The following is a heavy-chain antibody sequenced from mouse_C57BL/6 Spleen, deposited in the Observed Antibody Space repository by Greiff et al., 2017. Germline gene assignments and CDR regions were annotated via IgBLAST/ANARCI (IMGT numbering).Heavy chain of an antibody. CDR3: ARHCGDYAMDY. V-gene: IGHV2-6-1*01. D-gene: IGHD6-1*01. CDR1: GFSLPSYG. J-gene: IGHJ4*01. Sequence: QVQLKESGPGLVAPSQSLSITCTVSGFSLPSYGVHWVRQPPGKGLAWLVVIWSDGSTTSNSALKSRLIISKDNSKSQVFLKMNSLQTDDTAMYYCARHCGDYAMDYWGQGTSVTVSS. CDR2: IWSDGST.